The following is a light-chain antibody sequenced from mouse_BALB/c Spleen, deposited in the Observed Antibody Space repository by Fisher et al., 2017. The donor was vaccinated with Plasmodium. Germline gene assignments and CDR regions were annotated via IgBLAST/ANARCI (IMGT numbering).Light chain of an antibody. Sequence: DIVLTQSTVTLPVTPGDNVSLSCWASQSISNNLHWYQQKSHESPRLLINYTSQSISGIPSRFSGSGSGTDFTLSINSVETEDFGMYFCQQSNSWPLTFGAGTKLELK. CDR1: QSISNN. CDR3: QQSNSWPLT. V-gene: IGKV5-43*01. J-gene: IGKJ5*01. CDR2: YTS.